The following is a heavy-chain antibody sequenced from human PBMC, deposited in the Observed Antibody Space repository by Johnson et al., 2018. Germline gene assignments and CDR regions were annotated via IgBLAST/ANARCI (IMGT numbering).Heavy chain of an antibody. Sequence: QVQLVESGGGVVQPGRSLRLSCAASGFTLSSYGMHWVRQAPGKGLEWVAVIWYDGSNKYYADSVKGRFTISSDNSKNTLYLQMNSLRAEDTAVYYCARGSNDAFDIWGQGTMVTVSS. CDR3: ARGSNDAFDI. D-gene: IGHD5/OR15-5a*01. V-gene: IGHV3-33*01. CDR2: IWYDGSNK. J-gene: IGHJ3*02. CDR1: GFTLSSYG.